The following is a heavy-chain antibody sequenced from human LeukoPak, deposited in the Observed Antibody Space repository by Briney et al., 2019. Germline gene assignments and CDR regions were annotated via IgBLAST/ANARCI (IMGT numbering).Heavy chain of an antibody. CDR2: IIPIFGTA. Sequence: SVKLSRNSSGGTFSNYDNSWVREAPGQGLEWVGGIIPIFGTANYAQKFRGRVTITADKSTRTAYMELSSLRSEDTAVYYCATDYYYDSSGYSSNYWGQGTLVTVSS. CDR3: ATDYYYDSSGYSSNY. D-gene: IGHD3-22*01. CDR1: GGTFSNYD. J-gene: IGHJ4*02. V-gene: IGHV1-69*06.